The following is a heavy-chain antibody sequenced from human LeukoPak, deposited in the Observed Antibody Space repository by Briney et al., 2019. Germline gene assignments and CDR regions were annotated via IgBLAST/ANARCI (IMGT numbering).Heavy chain of an antibody. Sequence: ASVKVSCKVSGYTLTELSMHWVRQAPGKGLEWMGGFDPEDGETIYAQKFQGRVTITADKSTSTAYMELSSLRSEDTAVYYCARGGGPYCGGDCYRDWGQGTLVTVSS. CDR3: ARGGGPYCGGDCYRD. V-gene: IGHV1-24*01. CDR2: FDPEDGET. D-gene: IGHD2-21*01. CDR1: GYTLTELS. J-gene: IGHJ4*02.